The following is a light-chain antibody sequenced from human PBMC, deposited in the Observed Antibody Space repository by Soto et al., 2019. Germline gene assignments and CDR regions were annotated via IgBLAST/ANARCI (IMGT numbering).Light chain of an antibody. CDR3: QQYNSYPWT. V-gene: IGKV1-5*03. CDR1: QSISSW. Sequence: DIHMAHSRSTLSASVGDRVTITGRASQSISSWLAWYQQKPGKAPKLLIYTSSSVESGVPSRFSGSGSGTEFTLTISSLQPDDFAPYYCQQYNSYPWTFGQGTKV. CDR2: TSS. J-gene: IGKJ1*01.